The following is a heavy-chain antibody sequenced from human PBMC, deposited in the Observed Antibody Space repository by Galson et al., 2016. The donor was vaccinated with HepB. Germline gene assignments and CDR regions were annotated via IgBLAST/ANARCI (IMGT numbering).Heavy chain of an antibody. CDR3: VQGSTAPAV. D-gene: IGHD2-2*01. Sequence: SLRLSCAASGFTFSSYGMHWVRQAPGKGLEWVAVIWYDGSNKYYADSVKGRFTISRDNSKNTLSLQMHSLTADDTAIYYCVQGSTAPAVWGKGTTVTVSS. CDR1: GFTFSSYG. V-gene: IGHV3-33*01. J-gene: IGHJ6*03. CDR2: IWYDGSNK.